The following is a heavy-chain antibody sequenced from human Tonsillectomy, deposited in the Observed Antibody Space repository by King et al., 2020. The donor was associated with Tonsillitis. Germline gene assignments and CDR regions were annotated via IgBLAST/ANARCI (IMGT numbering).Heavy chain of an antibody. D-gene: IGHD3-22*01. CDR2: ISSSSSTI. CDR3: ASDNYYDSDALDI. J-gene: IGHJ3*02. V-gene: IGHV3-48*02. Sequence: VQLVESGGGLVQPGGSLKLSCAASGFTFSSSTMNWVRQAPGKGLEWVSYISSSSSTIYYADSVKGRFTISRDNAKNSLYLQMNSLRDEDTAVYYCASDNYYDSDALDIWGQGTMVTVSS. CDR1: GFTFSSST.